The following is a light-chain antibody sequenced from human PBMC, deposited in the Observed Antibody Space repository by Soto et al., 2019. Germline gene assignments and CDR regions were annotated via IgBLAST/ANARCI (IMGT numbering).Light chain of an antibody. CDR1: QSISNW. J-gene: IGKJ1*01. CDR3: QQYNSYSWT. CDR2: DAS. V-gene: IGKV1-5*01. Sequence: IQMTQSPSTLSASVGDRVTITCRASQSISNWLAWYQQKPGKAPKLLIYDASSLETGVPSRFSGSGSGTEFTLTISSLQPDDFATYYCQQYNSYSWTFGLGTKVEIK.